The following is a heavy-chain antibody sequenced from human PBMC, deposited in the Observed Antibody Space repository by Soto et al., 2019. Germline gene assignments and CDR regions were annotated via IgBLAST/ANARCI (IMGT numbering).Heavy chain of an antibody. Sequence: EVRLLESGGGLVQPGRSLRLSCAASGFTFDDYAMHWVRQAPGKGLEWVSGISWNSGSIGYADSVKGRFTISRDNAKNSLFLQMNSLRAEDTALYYCAKGYSSRTTCYYYYYMDVWGKGTTVTVSS. D-gene: IGHD2-2*01. CDR3: AKGYSSRTTCYYYYYMDV. CDR1: GFTFDDYA. CDR2: ISWNSGSI. V-gene: IGHV3-9*01. J-gene: IGHJ6*03.